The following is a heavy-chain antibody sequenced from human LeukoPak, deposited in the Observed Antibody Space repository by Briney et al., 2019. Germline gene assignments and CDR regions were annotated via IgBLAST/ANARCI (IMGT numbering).Heavy chain of an antibody. J-gene: IGHJ6*03. CDR1: GFTFSSYW. Sequence: GASLRLSCAASGFTFSSYWMSWVRQAPGKGLELVANIKQDGSEKYYVDSVKGRFTISRDNAKNSLYLQMNSLRAEDTAVYYCASDLDYYYYYMDVWGKGTTVTVSS. CDR3: ASDLDYYYYYMDV. V-gene: IGHV3-7*01. CDR2: IKQDGSEK.